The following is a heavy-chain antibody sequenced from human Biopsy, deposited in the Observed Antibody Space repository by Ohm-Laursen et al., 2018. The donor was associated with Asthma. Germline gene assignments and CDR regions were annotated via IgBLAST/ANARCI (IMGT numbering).Heavy chain of an antibody. CDR1: GFKFDEYT. D-gene: IGHD3-22*01. Sequence: SLRLSCSASGFKFDEYTMHWVRQAPGKGLEWVSGISWNSATIGYADSVEGRFTTSRDNAKNSVFLHMDSLRPEDTAFYYCAKVRSDWVITESFDYWGQGTLVTVSS. J-gene: IGHJ4*02. CDR3: AKVRSDWVITESFDY. V-gene: IGHV3-9*01. CDR2: ISWNSATI.